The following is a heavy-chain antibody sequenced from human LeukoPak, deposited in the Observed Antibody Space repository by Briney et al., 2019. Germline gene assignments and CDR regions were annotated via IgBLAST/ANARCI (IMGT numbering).Heavy chain of an antibody. D-gene: IGHD3-22*01. CDR1: GYTLTELS. Sequence: ASVKVSCKVSGYTLTELSMHWVRQAPGKGLEWMGGFDPEDGETIYAQKFQGRVTMTEDTSTDTAYMELSSLRSEDTAVYYCATVPPRGEWLLLFFAYWGQGTLVTVSS. CDR3: ATVPPRGEWLLLFFAY. V-gene: IGHV1-24*01. CDR2: FDPEDGET. J-gene: IGHJ4*02.